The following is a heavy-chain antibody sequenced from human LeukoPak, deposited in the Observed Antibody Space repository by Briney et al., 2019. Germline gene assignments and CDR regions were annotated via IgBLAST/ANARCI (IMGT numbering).Heavy chain of an antibody. J-gene: IGHJ4*02. CDR3: ARLEYSSTNFDY. V-gene: IGHV4-38-2*02. Sequence: SETLSLTCTVSGYSITSGSYWGWIRQPPGKGLEWIGNIYHSGSTYYNWSLKSRVTISLDTSKNQFSLKLSSVTAADTAVYYCARLEYSSTNFDYWGQGTLVTVSS. D-gene: IGHD6-6*01. CDR2: IYHSGST. CDR1: GYSITSGSY.